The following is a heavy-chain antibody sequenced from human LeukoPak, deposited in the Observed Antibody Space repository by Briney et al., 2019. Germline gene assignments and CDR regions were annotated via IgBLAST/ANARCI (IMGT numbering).Heavy chain of an antibody. CDR1: GFTMTKAW. CDR3: TTDWRRVVVAPLSLDAFDI. Sequence: GGSLRLSCAASGFTMTKAWMSWVRQAPGKGLEWVGRIKSKSDGATSDYAAPVKGRFTISRDDSKNTLYLQVNSLKTEDTAVYYCTTDWRRVVVAPLSLDAFDIWGQGTMVTVSS. D-gene: IGHD2-21*01. CDR2: IKSKSDGATS. J-gene: IGHJ3*02. V-gene: IGHV3-15*05.